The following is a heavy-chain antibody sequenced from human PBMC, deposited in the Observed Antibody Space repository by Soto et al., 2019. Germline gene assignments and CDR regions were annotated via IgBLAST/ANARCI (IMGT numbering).Heavy chain of an antibody. V-gene: IGHV4-34*01. D-gene: IGHD6-19*01. CDR1: GGSFSGYF. CDR3: ARGGRSDWQVAFDF. CDR2: VNHNGRN. J-gene: IGHJ3*01. Sequence: PSETLSLTCDVYGGSFSGYFWNWIRQSPGKGLEWIGKVNHNGRNNYNPSLKSRVTISLDMSKKQISLKLTSVTAADTAVYYCARGGRSDWQVAFDFWGQGTMVTVS.